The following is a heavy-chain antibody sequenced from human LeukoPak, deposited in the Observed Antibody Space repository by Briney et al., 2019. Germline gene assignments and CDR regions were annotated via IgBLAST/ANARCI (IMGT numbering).Heavy chain of an antibody. CDR3: AKSGQLWSPFDY. CDR2: ISGRGTST. D-gene: IGHD5-18*01. Sequence: PGGSLRLSCAASGFTFSSYAMSWVRQAPGKGLEWVSVISGRGTSTYYADSVKDRFTISRDNSKNTLYLQMNSLRAEDTAVYYCAKSGQLWSPFDYWGQGTLVTVSS. CDR1: GFTFSSYA. J-gene: IGHJ4*02. V-gene: IGHV3-23*01.